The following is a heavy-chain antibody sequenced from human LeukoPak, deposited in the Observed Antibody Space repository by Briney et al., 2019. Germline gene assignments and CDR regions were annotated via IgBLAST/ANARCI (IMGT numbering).Heavy chain of an antibody. CDR1: GYTFTSYY. D-gene: IGHD6-19*01. CDR2: INPSGGST. CDR3: ARDPTVAGTGVDY. J-gene: IGHJ4*02. V-gene: IGHV1-46*01. Sequence: GASVKVSCKASGYTFTSYYMHWVRQAPGQGLEWMGIINPSGGSTSYAQKFQGRVTMTRDTSTTTVYMELSSLRAEDTAVYYCARDPTVAGTGVDYWGQGTLVTVSS.